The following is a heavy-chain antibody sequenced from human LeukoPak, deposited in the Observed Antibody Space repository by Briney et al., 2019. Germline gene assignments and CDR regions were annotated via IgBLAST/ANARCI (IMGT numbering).Heavy chain of an antibody. CDR3: ARDHQGSAGDY. V-gene: IGHV4-59*01. CDR2: IYYSGST. Sequence: PSETLSLTCTVSGGSISSYYWSWIRQPPGKGLEWIGYIYYSGSTNYNPSLKSRVTISVDTSKNQFSLKLSSVTAADTAVYYCARDHQGSAGDYWGQGTLVTVSS. CDR1: GGSISSYY. J-gene: IGHJ4*02.